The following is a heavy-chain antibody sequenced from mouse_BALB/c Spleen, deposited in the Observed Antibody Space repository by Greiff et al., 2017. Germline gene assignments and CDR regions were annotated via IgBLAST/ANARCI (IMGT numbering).Heavy chain of an antibody. CDR2: ISTYYGDA. CDR1: GYTFTDYA. V-gene: IGHV1S137*01. D-gene: IGHD2-3*01. Sequence: QVQLQQSGAELVRPGVSVKISCKGSGYTFTDYAMHWVKQSHAKSLEWIGVISTYYGDASYNQKFKGKATMTVDKSSSTAYMELARLTSEDSAIYYCARGGNGYYDYAMDYWGQGTSVTVSS. CDR3: ARGGNGYYDYAMDY. J-gene: IGHJ4*01.